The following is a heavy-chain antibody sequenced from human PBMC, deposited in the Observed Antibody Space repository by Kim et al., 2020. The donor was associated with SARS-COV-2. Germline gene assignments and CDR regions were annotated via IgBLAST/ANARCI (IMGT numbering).Heavy chain of an antibody. CDR3: ARDRTAFDY. Sequence: GGSLRLSCAVSGLTFSTTDMHWVRQAPGKGLEWIAYISRSGSAIVYADSVKGRFTISRDEAKNSIFLQMNSLRDDDTAVYYCARDRTAFDYWGQGTLVTVSS. D-gene: IGHD1-1*01. CDR1: GLTFSTTD. CDR2: ISRSGSAI. J-gene: IGHJ4*02. V-gene: IGHV3-48*02.